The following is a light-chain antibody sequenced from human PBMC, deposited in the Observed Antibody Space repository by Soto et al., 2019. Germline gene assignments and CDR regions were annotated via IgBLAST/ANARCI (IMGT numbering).Light chain of an antibody. CDR3: QQSYSNPRT. J-gene: IGKJ1*01. Sequence: DIQMTQSPSSLSASVGFRFSIPCQASQDISNYLTWYQKKPGKAPKPLIYAASSLQSGVPSRFSGSGYGTDLTLTISSMQPEDFETYYCQQSYSNPRTFGQGTKVDIK. CDR2: AAS. CDR1: QDISNY. V-gene: IGKV1-39*01.